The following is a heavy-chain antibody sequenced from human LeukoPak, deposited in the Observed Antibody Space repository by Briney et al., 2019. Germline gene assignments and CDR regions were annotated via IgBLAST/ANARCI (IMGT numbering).Heavy chain of an antibody. Sequence: ASVKVSCTASGYTFSSCAINWVRQAPGQGLEYMGWIDTKTENPTYAQGFTGRFVFSLDTSVSTAYLQISSLKAEDTAVYYCAIHPSDSSGYFSYWGQGALVTVSS. CDR3: AIHPSDSSGYFSY. CDR1: GYTFSSCA. CDR2: IDTKTENP. V-gene: IGHV7-4-1*02. J-gene: IGHJ4*02. D-gene: IGHD3-22*01.